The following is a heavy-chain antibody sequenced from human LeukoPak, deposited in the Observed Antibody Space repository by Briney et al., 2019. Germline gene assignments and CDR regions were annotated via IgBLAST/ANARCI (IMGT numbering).Heavy chain of an antibody. D-gene: IGHD6-19*01. J-gene: IGHJ4*02. Sequence: PSETLSLTCAVYGGSFSGYYWSWIRQPPGKGLEWIGEINHSGSTNYNPSLKSRVTISVDTSKNQFSLKLSSVTAADTAVYYCARRVNQWLVFDYWGQGTLVTVSS. V-gene: IGHV4-34*01. CDR1: GGSFSGYY. CDR3: ARRVNQWLVFDY. CDR2: INHSGST.